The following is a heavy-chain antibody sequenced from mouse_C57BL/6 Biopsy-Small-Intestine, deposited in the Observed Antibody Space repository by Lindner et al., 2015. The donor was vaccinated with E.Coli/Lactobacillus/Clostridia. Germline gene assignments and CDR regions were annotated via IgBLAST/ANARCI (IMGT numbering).Heavy chain of an antibody. CDR3: ATYSNYVSYFDY. J-gene: IGHJ2*01. CDR1: GYAFSSSW. CDR2: IYPGDGDT. V-gene: IGHV1-80*01. D-gene: IGHD2-5*01. Sequence: VQLQESGAELVKPGASVKISCKASGYAFSSSWMNWVKQRPGKGLEWIGRIYPGDGDTNYNGKFKGKATLTADKSSSTAYIQLSSLTSEDSAVYFCATYSNYVSYFDYWGQGTTLTVSS.